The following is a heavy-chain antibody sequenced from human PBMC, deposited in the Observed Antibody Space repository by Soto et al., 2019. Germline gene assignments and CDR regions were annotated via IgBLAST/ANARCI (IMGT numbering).Heavy chain of an antibody. CDR1: GFSLSTSGMC. Sequence: SGPTLVNPTQTLTLTCTFSGFSLSTSGMCVSWIRQPPGKALEWIARIDWDDDKYYSTSLKTRLTISKDTSKNQVVLTMTNMDPVDTATYYCARIRMEGAYCSGGSCYSYGMDVWGQGTTVTVSS. V-gene: IGHV2-70*10. CDR3: ARIRMEGAYCSGGSCYSYGMDV. D-gene: IGHD2-15*01. CDR2: IDWDDDK. J-gene: IGHJ6*02.